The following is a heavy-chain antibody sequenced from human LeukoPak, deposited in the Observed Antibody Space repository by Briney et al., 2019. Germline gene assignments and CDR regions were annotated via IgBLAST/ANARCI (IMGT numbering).Heavy chain of an antibody. D-gene: IGHD3-16*01. V-gene: IGHV4-59*01. CDR1: GGSISDYY. Sequence: PSETLSLTCTVSGGSISDYYRGWIRQPPGEGREWIGYFYNSGSSTYNPSIKSRVTISVDTSKEQFSLKVNSVTAADTAVYYCTRGAGWLIDYWGQGILVTVSS. J-gene: IGHJ4*02. CDR3: TRGAGWLIDY. CDR2: FYNSGSS.